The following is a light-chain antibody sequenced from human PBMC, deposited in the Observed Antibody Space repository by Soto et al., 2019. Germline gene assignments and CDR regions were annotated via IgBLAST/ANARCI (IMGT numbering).Light chain of an antibody. CDR2: AAF. CDR3: QQSYATPYT. V-gene: IGKV1-39*01. J-gene: IGKJ2*01. CDR1: QSISSY. Sequence: DIQMTQSPSSLSASVGDRVTITCRARQSISSYLNWYQQKPGKAPKLLIYAAFSLQSGVPSRFSGSGSATDFTLTISSLQPEDFATYFCQQSYATPYTFGQGTKLEIK.